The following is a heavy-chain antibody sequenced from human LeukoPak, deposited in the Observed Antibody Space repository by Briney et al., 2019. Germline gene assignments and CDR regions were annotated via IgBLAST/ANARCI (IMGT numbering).Heavy chain of an antibody. D-gene: IGHD6-19*01. Sequence: ASVKVSCKASGYTFSDYYIHWVRQVPGQGLEWMGWINPNSAGTKFAQKFQGRVIMTGGTSISTAYMELSRLRSDDTAVYYCAAPDSSVWTSDFDHWGQGTLVTVSS. V-gene: IGHV1-2*02. J-gene: IGHJ4*02. CDR2: INPNSAGT. CDR3: AAPDSSVWTSDFDH. CDR1: GYTFSDYY.